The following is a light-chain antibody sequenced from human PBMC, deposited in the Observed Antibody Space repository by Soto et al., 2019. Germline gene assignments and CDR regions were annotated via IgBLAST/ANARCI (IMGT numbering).Light chain of an antibody. Sequence: EIVLTQSPGTLSLSPGERATLSCRASQSVTSTYLGWYQQKPGQAPSLLIYGASSRATGIPDRFSGSGSGTDFTLTISRLEPEDFAVYYCQQYGSSPWTFGQGTKVDI. J-gene: IGKJ1*01. CDR3: QQYGSSPWT. CDR1: QSVTSTY. V-gene: IGKV3-20*01. CDR2: GAS.